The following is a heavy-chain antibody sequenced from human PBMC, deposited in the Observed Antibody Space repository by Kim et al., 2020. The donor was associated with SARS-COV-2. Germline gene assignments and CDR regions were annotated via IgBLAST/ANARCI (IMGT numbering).Heavy chain of an antibody. V-gene: IGHV3-23*01. Sequence: YAASVKGRFTTSRDNSKNTLYLQMNSLGAEDTAVYYCAKDTGDYDLERAYWGQGTLVTVSS. J-gene: IGHJ4*02. CDR3: AKDTGDYDLERAY. D-gene: IGHD4-17*01.